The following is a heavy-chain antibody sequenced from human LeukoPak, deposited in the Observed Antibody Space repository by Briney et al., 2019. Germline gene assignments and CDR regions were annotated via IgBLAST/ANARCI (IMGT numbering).Heavy chain of an antibody. CDR2: ISYDGSNK. CDR3: ARDGRNYYDRSGYYSALAY. CDR1: GFTFNSYA. J-gene: IGHJ4*02. V-gene: IGHV3-30-3*01. D-gene: IGHD3-22*01. Sequence: GGSLRLSCAVSGFTFNSYAMHWVRQAPGRGLEWVAVISYDGSNKYNADSVKGRFTISRDNSKNTLYLQMNSLRADDTAVYYCARDGRNYYDRSGYYSALAYWGQGTLVTVSS.